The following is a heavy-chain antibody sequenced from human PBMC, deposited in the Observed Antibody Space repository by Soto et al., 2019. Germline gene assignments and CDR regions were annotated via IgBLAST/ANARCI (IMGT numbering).Heavy chain of an antibody. D-gene: IGHD6-6*01. CDR2: IYSGGST. Sequence: SGGSLRHSRAASGFTASSNYMSWVRQAPGKGLEWVSVIYSGGSTYYADSVKGRFTISRDNSKNTLYLQMNSLRAEDTAVYYCASDEYSSSSWGFDYWGQGT. CDR1: GFTASSNY. J-gene: IGHJ4*02. V-gene: IGHV3-66*01. CDR3: ASDEYSSSSWGFDY.